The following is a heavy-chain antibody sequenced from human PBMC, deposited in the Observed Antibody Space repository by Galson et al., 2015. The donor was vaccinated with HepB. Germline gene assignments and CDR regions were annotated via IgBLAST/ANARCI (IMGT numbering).Heavy chain of an antibody. CDR1: GFTFSSYA. D-gene: IGHD3-16*01. CDR2: ISYDGSNK. CDR3: ARSDEDYVWGSYYHY. Sequence: SLRLSCAASGFTFSSYAMHWVRQAPGKGLEWVAVISYDGSNKYYADSVKGRFTISRDNSKNTLYLQMNSLRAEDTAVYYCARSDEDYVWGSYYHYWGQGTLVTVSS. J-gene: IGHJ4*02. V-gene: IGHV3-30-3*01.